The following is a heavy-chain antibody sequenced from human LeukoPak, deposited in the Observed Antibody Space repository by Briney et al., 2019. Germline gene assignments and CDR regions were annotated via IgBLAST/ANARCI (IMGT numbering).Heavy chain of an antibody. CDR2: ISGSGGST. J-gene: IGHJ5*02. CDR3: AKDPRVVVAEAWFDP. Sequence: GGSLRLSCAASGFTFSSYAMSWVRQAPGKGLEWVSAISGSGGSTYYADSVKGRFTISRDNSKSTLYLQMNSLRAEDTAVYYCAKDPRVVVAEAWFDPWGQGTLVTVSS. D-gene: IGHD2-15*01. V-gene: IGHV3-23*01. CDR1: GFTFSSYA.